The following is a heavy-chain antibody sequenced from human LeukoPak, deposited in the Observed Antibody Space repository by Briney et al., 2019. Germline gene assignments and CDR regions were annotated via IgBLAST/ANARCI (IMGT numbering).Heavy chain of an antibody. D-gene: IGHD1-26*01. J-gene: IGHJ3*02. CDR1: GGSISSGGYY. CDR3: ARRNSGMTPPMVAFDI. CDR2: IYYSGST. Sequence: PSETLSLTCTVSGGSISSGGYYWSWIRQHPGKGLEWIGYIYYSGSTYYNPSLKSRVTISVDTSKNQFSLKLSSVTAADTAVYFCARRNSGMTPPMVAFDIWGQGTMVTVSS. V-gene: IGHV4-31*03.